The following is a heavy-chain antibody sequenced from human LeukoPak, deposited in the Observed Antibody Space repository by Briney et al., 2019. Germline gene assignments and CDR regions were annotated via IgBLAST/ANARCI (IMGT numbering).Heavy chain of an antibody. Sequence: SETLFLTCDVFGGSLTNYSWTWIRQPPGKGREWIGKISDYVENTNYNPSLSSRVSISLEKSKNQFSLELRSVTAADTAVYYCARGRIAKIVVVHSFQYGMDVWGQGPTVTVSS. CDR2: ISDYVENT. D-gene: IGHD3-22*01. V-gene: IGHV4-34*01. CDR1: GGSLTNYS. CDR3: ARGRIAKIVVVHSFQYGMDV. J-gene: IGHJ6*02.